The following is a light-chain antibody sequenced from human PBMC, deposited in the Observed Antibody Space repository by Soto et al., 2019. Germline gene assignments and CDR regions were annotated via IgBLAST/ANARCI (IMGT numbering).Light chain of an antibody. Sequence: AIQWTQSPSSMSASVGVRVTVTCRASQGISSALAWYQKKPGRAPKLLIYHVSNLEGVVPSRFSGRVSETDYALTSSSLQPERSATYDFLRFNNYPLPFGGGAKVVIK. V-gene: IGKV1D-13*01. CDR1: QGISSA. CDR3: LRFNNYPLP. CDR2: HVS. J-gene: IGKJ4*01.